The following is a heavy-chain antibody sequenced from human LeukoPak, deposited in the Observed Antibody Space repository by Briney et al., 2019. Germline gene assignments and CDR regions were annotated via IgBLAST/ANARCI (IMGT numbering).Heavy chain of an antibody. CDR1: GYTFTGYY. CDR2: MNPNSGNT. Sequence: GASVKVSCKASGYTFTGYYMHWVRQAPGQGLEWMGWMNPNSGNTGYAQKFQGRVTMTRNTSISTAYMELSSLRSEDTAVYYCARGNIFGYWGQGTLVTVSS. J-gene: IGHJ4*02. V-gene: IGHV1-8*02. D-gene: IGHD3-9*01. CDR3: ARGNIFGY.